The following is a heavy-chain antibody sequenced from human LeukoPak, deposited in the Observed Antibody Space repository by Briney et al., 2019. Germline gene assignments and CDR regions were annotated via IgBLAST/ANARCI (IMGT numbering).Heavy chain of an antibody. CDR3: AKDAPVTYYYDSSGYYDY. D-gene: IGHD3-22*01. CDR1: GFTFSSYG. Sequence: GGSLRLSCAASGFTFSSYGMHWVRQAPGKGLEWVAFIRYDGSNKYYADSVKGRFTISRDNSKNTLYLQMNSLRAEDTAVYYCAKDAPVTYYYDSSGYYDYWGQGTLVTVSS. CDR2: IRYDGSNK. V-gene: IGHV3-30*02. J-gene: IGHJ4*02.